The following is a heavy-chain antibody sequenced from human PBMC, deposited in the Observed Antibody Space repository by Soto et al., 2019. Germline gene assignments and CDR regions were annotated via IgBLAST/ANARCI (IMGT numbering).Heavy chain of an antibody. V-gene: IGHV6-1*01. CDR1: GDSVSSNSAA. J-gene: IGHJ6*02. CDR2: TYYRSKWYN. CDR3: ARERDNWNYVGYYYGMDF. Sequence: SQTLSLTCAISGDSVSSNSAAWNWIRQSPSRGLEWLGRTYYRSKWYNDYAVSVKSRITINPDTSKNQFSLQLNSVTPEDTAVYYCARERDNWNYVGYYYGMDFSGQGTTVTVSS. D-gene: IGHD1-7*01.